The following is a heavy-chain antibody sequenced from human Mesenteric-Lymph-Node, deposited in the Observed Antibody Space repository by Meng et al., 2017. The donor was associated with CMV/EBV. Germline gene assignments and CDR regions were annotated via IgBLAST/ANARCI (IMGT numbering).Heavy chain of an antibody. CDR3: ARELGRGGNYFYYGMDV. CDR2: INPNSGGT. CDR1: GYTFTGYY. D-gene: IGHD3-10*01. J-gene: IGHJ6*02. V-gene: IGHV1-2*02. Sequence: ASVKVSCKASGYTFTGYYMHWVRQAPGQGLEWMGWINPNSGGTNYAQNFQGRVTMTRETSISTASMELSRLRSDDTAVYYWARELGRGGNYFYYGMDVWGQGTTVTVSS.